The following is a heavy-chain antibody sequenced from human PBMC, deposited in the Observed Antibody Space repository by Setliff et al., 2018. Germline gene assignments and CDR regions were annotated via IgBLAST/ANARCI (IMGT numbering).Heavy chain of an antibody. CDR2: LSTSLSSSGTA. Sequence: SETLSLTCSVSGGSITGGGYYWNWIRQPAGKGLEWIGRLSTSLSSSGTATYNPSLRSRVTIPLDTSKNQFFLRLNSVTAADTAIFYCAREVQGEQRLVRRSYYYYYMDVWGKGTTVTVSS. J-gene: IGHJ6*03. CDR3: AREVQGEQRLVRRSYYYYYMDV. CDR1: GGSITGGGYY. D-gene: IGHD6-13*01. V-gene: IGHV4-61*02.